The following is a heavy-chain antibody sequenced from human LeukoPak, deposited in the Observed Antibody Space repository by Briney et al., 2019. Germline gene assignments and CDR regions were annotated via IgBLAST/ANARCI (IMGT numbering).Heavy chain of an antibody. V-gene: IGHV4-39*01. J-gene: IGHJ4*02. CDR2: IYYSGST. Sequence: PSETLSLTCTVSGGSISSSSYYWGWIRQPPGKGLEWIGSIYYSGSTYYNPSLKSRVTISLDTSKNQFSLQLTSVTAADTAVYYCARGHDILTGYWYYFDYWGQGTLVTVSS. D-gene: IGHD3-9*01. CDR1: GGSISSSSYY. CDR3: ARGHDILTGYWYYFDY.